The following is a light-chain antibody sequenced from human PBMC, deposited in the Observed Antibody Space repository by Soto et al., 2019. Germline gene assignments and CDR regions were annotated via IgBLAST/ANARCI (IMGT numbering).Light chain of an antibody. CDR3: QQFRRSPYT. CDR1: QSFPSNY. Sequence: EIVLTQSPVTLSLSPGERATLSCRASQSFPSNYLAWYQQKPGQAPRLLIYGAAGRATGIPDRFSGSGSGTDFTLTISRLEPEDFAVYYCQQFRRSPYTFGPGTKVDIK. J-gene: IGKJ3*01. V-gene: IGKV3-20*01. CDR2: GAA.